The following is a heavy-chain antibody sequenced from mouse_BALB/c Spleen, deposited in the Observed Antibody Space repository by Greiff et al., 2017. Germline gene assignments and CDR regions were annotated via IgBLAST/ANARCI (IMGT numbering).Heavy chain of an antibody. CDR2: ISSGGGST. J-gene: IGHJ4*01. CDR3: ARHDGYYGMYYAMDY. CDR1: GFAFSSYD. V-gene: IGHV5-12-1*01. Sequence: VESGGGLVKPGGSLKLSCAASGFAFSSYDMSWVRQTPEKRLEWVAYISSGGGSTYYPDTVKGRFTISRDNAKNTLYLQMSSLKSEDTAMYYCARHDGYYGMYYAMDYWGQGTSVTVSS. D-gene: IGHD2-3*01.